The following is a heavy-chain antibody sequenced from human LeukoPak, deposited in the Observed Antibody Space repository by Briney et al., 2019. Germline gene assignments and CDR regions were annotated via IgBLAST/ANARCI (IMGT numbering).Heavy chain of an antibody. CDR3: ARGGTRPDYYFDY. D-gene: IGHD2-2*01. Sequence: PSETLSLTCTVSGDSISSGDYYWSWIRQPPGKGLEWIGCIYYSGSTYYNPSLKSRVTISVDTSKNQFSLKLSSVTAADTAVYYCARGGTRPDYYFDYWGQGTLLTVSS. V-gene: IGHV4-30-4*01. CDR2: IYYSGST. CDR1: GDSISSGDYY. J-gene: IGHJ4*02.